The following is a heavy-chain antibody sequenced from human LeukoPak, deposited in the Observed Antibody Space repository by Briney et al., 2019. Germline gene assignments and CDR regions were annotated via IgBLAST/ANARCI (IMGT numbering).Heavy chain of an antibody. D-gene: IGHD6-19*01. CDR2: IWYDRSKK. J-gene: IGHJ4*02. Sequence: GRSLRLSCAASGFNFRSYGMHWVRQAPGKGLEWVAVIWYDRSKKYFADSAKGRFTISKDNSNYTLYLQMNSLRAEDTAVYYCARDPAVAGYYFDYWGQGTLVTVSS. V-gene: IGHV3-33*01. CDR1: GFNFRSYG. CDR3: ARDPAVAGYYFDY.